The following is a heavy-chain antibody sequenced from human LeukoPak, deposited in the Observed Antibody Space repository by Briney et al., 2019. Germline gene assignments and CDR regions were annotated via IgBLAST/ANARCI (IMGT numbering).Heavy chain of an antibody. Sequence: GESLKISCKGSGCTFTNSWIGWVRQTPGKGLEWMGSIYPGDSDTRYSPSFQGQVTISVDKSSSTAYLQWSSLKASNTAMYYCTIRAYSYEYFDFWGQGTLSPSPQ. CDR1: GCTFTNSW. V-gene: IGHV5-51*01. CDR2: IYPGDSDT. CDR3: TIRAYSYEYFDF. D-gene: IGHD5-18*01. J-gene: IGHJ4*02.